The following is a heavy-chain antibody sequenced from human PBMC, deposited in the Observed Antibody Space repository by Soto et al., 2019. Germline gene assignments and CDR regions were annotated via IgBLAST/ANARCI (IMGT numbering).Heavy chain of an antibody. CDR2: IYHSGST. CDR3: ARAEAYCISTSCSTSSFDY. D-gene: IGHD2-2*02. V-gene: IGHV4-30-2*02. J-gene: IGHJ4*02. CDR1: GGSISSGGYS. Sequence: QLQLQESGSGLVKPSQTLSLTCAVSGGSISSGGYSWSWIRQPPGKGLEWIGYIYHSGSTYYNPSLKSRVTISVDSAKNQFSLKLGSVTAADTAVYYCARAEAYCISTSCSTSSFDYWGQGTLVTVSS.